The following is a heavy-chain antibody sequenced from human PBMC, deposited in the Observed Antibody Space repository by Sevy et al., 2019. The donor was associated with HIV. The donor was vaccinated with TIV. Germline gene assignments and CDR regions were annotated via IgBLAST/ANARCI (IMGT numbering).Heavy chain of an antibody. D-gene: IGHD3-10*01. CDR2: ISGSGGST. J-gene: IGHJ5*02. V-gene: IGHV3-23*01. Sequence: GGSLRLSCAASGFTFSSYAMSWVRQAPGKGLEWVSAISGSGGSTYYADSVKGRFTISRDNSKNTLYLQMNSLRAEDTAVYYCAKEAPMVRRVIITYSNNWFDPWGQGTLVTVSS. CDR3: AKEAPMVRRVIITYSNNWFDP. CDR1: GFTFSSYA.